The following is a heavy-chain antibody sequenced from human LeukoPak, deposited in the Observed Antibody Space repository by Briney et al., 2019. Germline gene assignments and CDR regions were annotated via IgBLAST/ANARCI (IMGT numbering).Heavy chain of an antibody. V-gene: IGHV3-30*04. CDR3: ARDDDPCYHDSSAVGARGMDV. Sequence: GGSLRLSCAASGFTFSSYAMHWVRQAPGKGLEWVAVISYDGSNKYYADSVKGRFTISRDNSKNTLYLQMNSLRAEDTAVYYCARDDDPCYHDSSAVGARGMDVWGQGTTVTVSS. D-gene: IGHD3-22*01. CDR2: ISYDGSNK. CDR1: GFTFSSYA. J-gene: IGHJ6*02.